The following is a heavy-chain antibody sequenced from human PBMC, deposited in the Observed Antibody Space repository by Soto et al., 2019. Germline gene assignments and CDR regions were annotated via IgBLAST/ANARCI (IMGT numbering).Heavy chain of an antibody. CDR1: GFTFSSYG. CDR3: AKDAVSIVATVPYYYYGMDV. D-gene: IGHD5-12*01. CDR2: ISYDGSNK. Sequence: PGGSLRLSCAASGFTFSSYGMHWVRQAPGKGLEWVAVISYDGSNKYYADSVKGRFTISRDNSKNTLYLQMNSLRAEDTAVYYCAKDAVSIVATVPYYYYGMDVWGQGTTVTVSS. J-gene: IGHJ6*02. V-gene: IGHV3-30*18.